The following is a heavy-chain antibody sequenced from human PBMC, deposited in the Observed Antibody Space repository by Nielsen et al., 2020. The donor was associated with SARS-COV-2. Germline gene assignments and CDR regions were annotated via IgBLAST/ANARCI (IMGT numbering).Heavy chain of an antibody. CDR1: GFTFSNAW. CDR2: IKSKTDGGTT. CDR3: TTAPSIAAAGWGDYYYYGMDV. Sequence: GGSLRLSCAASGFTFSNAWMSWVRQAPGKGLEWDGRIKSKTDGGTTDYAAPVKGRFTISRDDSKNTLYLQMNSLKTEDTAVYYCTTAPSIAAAGWGDYYYYGMDVWGQGTTVTVSS. D-gene: IGHD6-13*01. J-gene: IGHJ6*02. V-gene: IGHV3-15*01.